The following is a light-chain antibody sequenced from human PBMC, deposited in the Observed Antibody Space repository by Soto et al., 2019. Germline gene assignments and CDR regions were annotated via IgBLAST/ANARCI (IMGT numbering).Light chain of an antibody. CDR2: DAS. CDR1: QDINNY. V-gene: IGKV1-33*01. CDR3: QQYANLPLT. Sequence: DIQMTQSPASLSASVGDRVTITCQASQDINNYLNWYHQKPGKAPKLLISDASNLETGVPSRFSGSGSGTHFTLTIRSLQTEDIATYYCQQYANLPLTFGGGTKVEIK. J-gene: IGKJ4*01.